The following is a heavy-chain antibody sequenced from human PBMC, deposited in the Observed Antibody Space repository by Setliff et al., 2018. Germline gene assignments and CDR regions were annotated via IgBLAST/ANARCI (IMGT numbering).Heavy chain of an antibody. J-gene: IGHJ3*02. CDR1: GYTFTSYA. CDR2: INPGNGNT. V-gene: IGHV1-3*01. D-gene: IGHD3-9*01. CDR3: ARNLLRYFDWLEAFDI. Sequence: ASVKVSCKASGYTFTSYAMHWVRQAPGQRLEWMGWINPGNGNTKYSQKFQGRVTITRDTSASTAYMELSSLRSEDTAVYYCARNLLRYFDWLEAFDIWGQGTMVTVSS.